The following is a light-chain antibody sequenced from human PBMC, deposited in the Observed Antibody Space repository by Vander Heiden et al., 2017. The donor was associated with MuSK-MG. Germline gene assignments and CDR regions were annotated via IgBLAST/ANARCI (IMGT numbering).Light chain of an antibody. CDR2: LGS. CDR1: QSLRHSNGYNY. J-gene: IGKJ3*01. CDR3: MQALQTPEVT. Sequence: DIVMTQSPLSLPVTPGEPASISCRSSQSLRHSNGYNYLDWYLQKPGQSPQLLIYLGSNRASGVPDRFSGSGSGTDFTLKISRVEAEDVGVYYCMQALQTPEVTFGPGTKVDIK. V-gene: IGKV2-28*01.